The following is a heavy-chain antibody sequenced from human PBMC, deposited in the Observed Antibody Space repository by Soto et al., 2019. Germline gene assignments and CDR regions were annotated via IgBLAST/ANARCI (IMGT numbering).Heavy chain of an antibody. CDR2: ISYDGSNN. V-gene: IGHV3-30-3*01. CDR3: AKNLLGYCSGGSCYYFDY. J-gene: IGHJ4*02. D-gene: IGHD2-15*01. Sequence: QVQLVESGGGVVQPGRSLRLSCVASGFTFSSYAMHWVRQAPGKGLEWVAVISYDGSNNYYADSVKGRFTISRDNSKNTLYLQMNSLRAEDTAVYYCAKNLLGYCSGGSCYYFDYWGQGTLVTVSS. CDR1: GFTFSSYA.